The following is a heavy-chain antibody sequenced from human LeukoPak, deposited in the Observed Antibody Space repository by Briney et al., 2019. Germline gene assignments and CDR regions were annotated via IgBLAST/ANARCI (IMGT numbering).Heavy chain of an antibody. D-gene: IGHD6-19*01. CDR3: ARGYFWVIAVAGYYFDY. J-gene: IGHJ4*02. V-gene: IGHV4-59*01. Sequence: YPSETLSLTCTVSGDSLSSYYWSWIRQPPGKGLEWIGDINRSRSTNHNPSLRSRVTISVDTSKNQFSLKLSSVTAADTAVYYCARGYFWVIAVAGYYFDYWGQGTLVTVSS. CDR1: GDSLSSYY. CDR2: INRSRST.